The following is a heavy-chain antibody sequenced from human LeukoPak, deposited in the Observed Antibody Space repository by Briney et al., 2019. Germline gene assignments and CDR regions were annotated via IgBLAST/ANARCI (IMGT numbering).Heavy chain of an antibody. CDR2: IYYSGST. CDR1: GGSISSYY. Sequence: PSETLSLTCTVSGGSISSYYWSWIRQPPGKGLEWIGYIYYSGSTNYNPSLKSRVTISVDTSKNQFSLKLSSVTAADTAVYYCARRGCPYYYDSSGYCYFDYWGQGTLVTVSS. J-gene: IGHJ4*02. CDR3: ARRGCPYYYDSSGYCYFDY. V-gene: IGHV4-59*12. D-gene: IGHD3-22*01.